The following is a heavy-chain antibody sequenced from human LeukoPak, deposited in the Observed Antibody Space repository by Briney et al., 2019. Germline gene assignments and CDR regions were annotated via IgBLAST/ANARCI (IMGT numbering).Heavy chain of an antibody. V-gene: IGHV1-8*01. CDR3: VRGQPEMPTA. D-gene: IGHD5-24*01. CDR1: GYTFTSYD. Sequence: GTSVKVSCKASGYTFTSYDFNWVRQATGQGLEWMGWMDPNSGNTGYAQKFQGRVTMTRDTSISTAYMEVSSLRSEDTAVYYCVRGQPEMPTAWGQRTLVTVSS. CDR2: MDPNSGNT. J-gene: IGHJ5*02.